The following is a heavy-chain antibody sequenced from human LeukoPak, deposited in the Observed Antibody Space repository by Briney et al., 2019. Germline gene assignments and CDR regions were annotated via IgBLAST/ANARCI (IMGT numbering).Heavy chain of an antibody. CDR1: GGSISSSTSY. J-gene: IGHJ3*02. CDR2: IYYSGRT. Sequence: SETLSLTRTVSGGSISSSTSYWGWIRQPPGKGLEWIGSIYYSGRTYYNSSPKSRLTISVDTSKNQFSLKLSSVTAADTAVYYCARHPGITAAGTGFDIWGQGTMVTVSS. CDR3: ARHPGITAAGTGFDI. D-gene: IGHD6-13*01. V-gene: IGHV4-39*01.